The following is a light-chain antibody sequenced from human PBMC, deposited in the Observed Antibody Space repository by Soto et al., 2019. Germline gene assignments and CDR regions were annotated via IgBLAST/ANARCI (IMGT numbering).Light chain of an antibody. V-gene: IGKV1-5*03. CDR3: QQYESYPMT. J-gene: IGKJ4*01. CDR2: KAS. CDR1: QSISSW. Sequence: ESQMTQYPSTLSASVGDRVTITCRASQSISSWLAWYQQKPGKAPKLLISKASTLQSGVPARFSGSGSGTEFTLIISGLQPDDFATYYCQQYESYPMTFGGGTKVEIK.